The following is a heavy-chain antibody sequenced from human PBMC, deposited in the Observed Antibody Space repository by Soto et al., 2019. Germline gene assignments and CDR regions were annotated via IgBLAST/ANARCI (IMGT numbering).Heavy chain of an antibody. CDR3: AKMLGLTMLTRDAFDI. D-gene: IGHD3-16*01. CDR1: GNTLTELS. CDR2: FDPEDDEP. J-gene: IGHJ3*02. V-gene: IGHV1-24*01. Sequence: ASVKVSCKVSGNTLTELSVHWVRQAPGKGLDWMGGFDPEDDEPIYAQKFQGRITMAEDTSTDTAYMELSSLTSEDTAIYYCAKMLGLTMLTRDAFDIWGQGTLFSV.